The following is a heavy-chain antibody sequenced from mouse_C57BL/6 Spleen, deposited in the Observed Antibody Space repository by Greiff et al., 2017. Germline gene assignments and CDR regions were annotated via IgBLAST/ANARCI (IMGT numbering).Heavy chain of an antibody. V-gene: IGHV1-74*01. CDR1: GYTFTSYW. CDR2: IHPSDSDT. D-gene: IGHD2-3*01. Sequence: QVHVKQPGAELVKPGASVKVSCKASGYTFTSYWMHWVKQRPGQGLEWIGRIHPSDSDTNYNQKFKGKATLTVDKSSSTAYMQLSSLTSEDSAVYYCARWFPPMDDWGQGTSVTVSA. J-gene: IGHJ4*01. CDR3: ARWFPPMDD.